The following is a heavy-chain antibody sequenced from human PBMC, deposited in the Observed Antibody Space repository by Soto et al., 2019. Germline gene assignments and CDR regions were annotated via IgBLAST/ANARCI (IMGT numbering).Heavy chain of an antibody. J-gene: IGHJ4*02. CDR1: GDSVSSSSVA. CDR3: VRGIDSSFDY. CDR2: TYYRSKWSN. V-gene: IGHV6-1*01. D-gene: IGHD6-13*01. Sequence: PSQTLSLTCVISGDSVSSSSVAWNWVRQSPSRGLEWLGRTYYRSKWSNDYALSVNSRITINPDTSKNQFSLQLNSVTPEDTAVYYCVRGIDSSFDYWGQGTLVTVSS.